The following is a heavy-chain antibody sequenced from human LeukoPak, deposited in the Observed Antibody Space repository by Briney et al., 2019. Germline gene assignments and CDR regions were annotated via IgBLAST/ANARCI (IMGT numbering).Heavy chain of an antibody. CDR1: GFTFSSYA. CDR2: ISSSADST. D-gene: IGHD4-23*01. Sequence: PGGSLSLSCEASGFTFSSYAMSWVPQAPGKGLAWVSVISSSADSTYYADSVKGRFTISRDNSKNTLYLQMNNLRAEDTAVYYCAKPLEKYTYGGNFDYWGQGILVTVSS. J-gene: IGHJ4*02. V-gene: IGHV3-23*01. CDR3: AKPLEKYTYGGNFDY.